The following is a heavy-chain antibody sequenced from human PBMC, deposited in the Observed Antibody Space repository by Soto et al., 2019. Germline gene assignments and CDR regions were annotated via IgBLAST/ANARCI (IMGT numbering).Heavy chain of an antibody. CDR1: GFTFSGYG. V-gene: IGHV3-30*18. Sequence: QVQLDESGGGVVQPGRSLRLSCEASGFTFSGYGMHWVRQAPGKGLEWVAVISYEGSTQYYAESVKGRFTISRDNAKNTLFLQMNGLRVEDTGIYYCAKDEGWRIQLWLGAYGLDVWCHGTTVTVSS. J-gene: IGHJ6*02. CDR3: AKDEGWRIQLWLGAYGLDV. D-gene: IGHD5-18*01. CDR2: ISYEGSTQ.